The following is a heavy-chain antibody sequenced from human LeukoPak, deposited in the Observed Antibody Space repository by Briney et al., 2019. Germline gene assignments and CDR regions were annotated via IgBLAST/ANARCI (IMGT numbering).Heavy chain of an antibody. Sequence: SETLSLTCTVSGGSISTSNYYWGWIRQAPGKGLEWIGSIYNGGGTHYNPSLKSRVTISIDTSKNQFSLNLSSVTAADTAVYYCARRPYYDFWSGYSYSGLDVWGQGSTVTVSS. CDR1: GGSISTSNYY. V-gene: IGHV4-39*01. D-gene: IGHD3-3*01. CDR2: IYNGGGT. J-gene: IGHJ6*02. CDR3: ARRPYYDFWSGYSYSGLDV.